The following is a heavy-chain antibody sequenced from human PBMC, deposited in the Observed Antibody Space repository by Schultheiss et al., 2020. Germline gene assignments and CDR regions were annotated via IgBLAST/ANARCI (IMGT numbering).Heavy chain of an antibody. V-gene: IGHV4-59*01. CDR2: IYYSGST. CDR3: ARGEAYDFWSGYPNYYYYYGMDV. CDR1: GDSISSFY. D-gene: IGHD3-3*01. J-gene: IGHJ6*02. Sequence: SETLSLTCTVSGDSISSFYWTWIRQPPGKGLEWIGYIYYSGSTNYNPSLKSRVTISVDTSKNQFSLKLSSVTAADTAVYYCARGEAYDFWSGYPNYYYYYGMDVWGQGTTVTVSS.